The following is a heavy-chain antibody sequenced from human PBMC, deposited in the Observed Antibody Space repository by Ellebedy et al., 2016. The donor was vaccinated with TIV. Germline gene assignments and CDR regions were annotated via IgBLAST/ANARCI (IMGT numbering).Heavy chain of an antibody. J-gene: IGHJ4*02. CDR3: ARGSGYCSSTSCSGETD. CDR2: IKQDGSEK. V-gene: IGHV3-7*03. Sequence: GESLKISCAASGFTFSNYWMSWVRQAPGKGLEWVANIKQDGSEKYYVDSVKGRFTISRDNAKNSLYLQMNSLSADDTAVYYCARGSGYCSSTSCSGETDWGQGTPVTVSS. D-gene: IGHD2-2*01. CDR1: GFTFSNYW.